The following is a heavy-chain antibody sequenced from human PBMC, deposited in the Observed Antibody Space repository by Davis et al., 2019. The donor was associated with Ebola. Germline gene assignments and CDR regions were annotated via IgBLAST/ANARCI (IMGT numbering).Heavy chain of an antibody. V-gene: IGHV4-34*01. CDR3: ASDRSSGYSSGWYDY. D-gene: IGHD6-19*01. CDR2: INHSGST. Sequence: MPSETLSLTCTVSGGSFSGYYWSWIRQPPGKGLEWIGEINHSGSTNYNPSLKSRVTISVDTSKNQFSLKLSSVTAADTAVYYCASDRSSGYSSGWYDYWGQGTLVTVSS. CDR1: GGSFSGYY. J-gene: IGHJ4*02.